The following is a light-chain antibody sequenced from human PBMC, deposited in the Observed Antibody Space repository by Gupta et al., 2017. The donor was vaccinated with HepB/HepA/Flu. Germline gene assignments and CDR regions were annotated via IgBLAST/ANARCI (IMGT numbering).Light chain of an antibody. CDR2: GD. Sequence: QFVLTQPPSVSGAPGQRVTISCTGSGSNIGATYDVHWYQFLPGTSPKVLIYGDNRPSGVPDRFSGAKSGTSASLAITGLQAEDEADYYCQSYDRSRNAYVFGTGTKVTVL. V-gene: IGLV1-40*01. CDR3: QSYDRSRNAYV. CDR1: GSNIGATYD. J-gene: IGLJ1*01.